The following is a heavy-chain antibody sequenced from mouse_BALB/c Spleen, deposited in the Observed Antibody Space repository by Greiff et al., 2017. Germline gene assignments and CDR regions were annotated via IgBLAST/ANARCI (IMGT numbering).Heavy chain of an antibody. CDR3: ARSPYYYGPDY. D-gene: IGHD1-1*01. CDR2: ISSGSSTI. Sequence: EVKLMESGGGLVQPGGSRKLSCAASGFTFSSFGMHWVRQAPEKGLEWVAYISSGSSTIYYADTVKGRFTISRDNPKNTLFLQMTSLRSEDTAMYYCARSPYYYGPDYWGQGTTLTVSS. CDR1: GFTFSSFG. J-gene: IGHJ2*01. V-gene: IGHV5-17*02.